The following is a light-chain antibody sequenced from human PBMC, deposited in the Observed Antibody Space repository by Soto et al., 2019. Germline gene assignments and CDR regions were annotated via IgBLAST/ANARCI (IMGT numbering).Light chain of an antibody. CDR3: QQTHSFPFT. CDR2: GAS. CDR1: QGIGTW. V-gene: IGKV1-12*01. Sequence: DIQMTQSPSSLSASVGDGVTITCRASQGIGTWLGWYQQKPGKAPNLLISGASSLQSGVPSRFSASGSGTDFTLTITSLQPDDFATYYCQQTHSFPFTFGQGTRLEI. J-gene: IGKJ5*01.